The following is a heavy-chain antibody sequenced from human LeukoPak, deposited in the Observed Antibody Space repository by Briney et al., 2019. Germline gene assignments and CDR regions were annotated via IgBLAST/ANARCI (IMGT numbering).Heavy chain of an antibody. Sequence: PGGSLRLSCAASGFTFSSYEMNWVRQAPGKGLEWVSYISSSGSTIYYADSVKGRFTISRDNAKNSLYLQMNSPRAEDTAVYYCARSRNMVRGRSVRYWGQGTLVTVSS. J-gene: IGHJ4*02. CDR3: ARSRNMVRGRSVRY. D-gene: IGHD3-10*01. V-gene: IGHV3-48*03. CDR2: ISSSGSTI. CDR1: GFTFSSYE.